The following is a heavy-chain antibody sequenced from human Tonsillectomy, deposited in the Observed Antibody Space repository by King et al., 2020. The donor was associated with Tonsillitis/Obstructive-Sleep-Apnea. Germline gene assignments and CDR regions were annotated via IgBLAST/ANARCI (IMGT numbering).Heavy chain of an antibody. CDR2: ISAYNGNT. D-gene: IGHD2-2*01. Sequence: LVQSGAEVKKPGASVKVSCKASGYTFTSYGISWVRQAPGQGLEWMGWISAYNGNTNYAQKLQGRVTMTTDTSTSTAYMELRSLRSDDTAVYYCARERGELGYCSSTSCYPFDPWGQGTLVTVSS. V-gene: IGHV1-18*01. CDR1: GYTFTSYG. CDR3: ARERGELGYCSSTSCYPFDP. J-gene: IGHJ5*02.